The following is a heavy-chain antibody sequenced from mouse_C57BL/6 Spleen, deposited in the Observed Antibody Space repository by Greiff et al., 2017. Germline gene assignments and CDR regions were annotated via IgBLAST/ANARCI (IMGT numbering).Heavy chain of an antibody. CDR3: ARSYDGYYDYYAMDY. Sequence: EVHLVESGGGLVQPGGSLSLSCAASGFTFTDYYMSWVRQPPGKALEWLGFIRNKANGYTTEYSASVKGRFTISRDNSQSILYLQMNALRAEDSATYYCARSYDGYYDYYAMDYWGQGTSVTVSS. D-gene: IGHD2-3*01. J-gene: IGHJ4*01. CDR1: GFTFTDYY. V-gene: IGHV7-3*01. CDR2: IRNKANGYTT.